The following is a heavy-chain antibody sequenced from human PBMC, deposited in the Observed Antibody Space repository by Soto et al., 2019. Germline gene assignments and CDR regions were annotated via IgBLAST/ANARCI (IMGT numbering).Heavy chain of an antibody. J-gene: IGHJ4*02. Sequence: QVQLQQWGAGLLKPSETLSLTCAVYGGSFSGYYWTWIRQPPGPGLEWIGEINHSASTNYNPSLKSRVTISVDTSKNQFSLKLTSVTAADTAVYYCARDKITGLFDYWGQGTLVTVSS. CDR2: INHSAST. CDR1: GGSFSGYY. CDR3: ARDKITGLFDY. D-gene: IGHD2-8*02. V-gene: IGHV4-34*01.